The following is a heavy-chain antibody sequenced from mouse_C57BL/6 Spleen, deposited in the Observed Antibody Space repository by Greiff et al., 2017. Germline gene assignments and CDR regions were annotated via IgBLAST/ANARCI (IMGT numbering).Heavy chain of an antibody. CDR3: ARSWGDSSGYPFDY. CDR1: GYAFSSSW. D-gene: IGHD3-2*02. CDR2: IYPGDGDT. V-gene: IGHV1-82*01. Sequence: QVQLQQSGPELVKPGASVKISCKASGYAFSSSWMNWVKQRPGKGLEWIGRIYPGDGDTNYNGKFKGKATLTADKSSSTAYMQLSSLTSEDSAVYFCARSWGDSSGYPFDYWGQGTTLTVSS. J-gene: IGHJ2*01.